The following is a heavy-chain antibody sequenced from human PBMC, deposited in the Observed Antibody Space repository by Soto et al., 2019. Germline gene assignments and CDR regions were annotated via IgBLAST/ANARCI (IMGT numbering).Heavy chain of an antibody. V-gene: IGHV1-2*02. Sequence: ASVKVSCKASGYTFTGYYMHWVRQAPGQGLEWMGWINPNSGGTNYAQKFQGRVTMTRDTSISTAYMELSRLRSDDTAVYYCARGGAAAAGPTDAFDIWGQGTMVTVSS. D-gene: IGHD6-13*01. CDR2: INPNSGGT. CDR1: GYTFTGYY. CDR3: ARGGAAAAGPTDAFDI. J-gene: IGHJ3*02.